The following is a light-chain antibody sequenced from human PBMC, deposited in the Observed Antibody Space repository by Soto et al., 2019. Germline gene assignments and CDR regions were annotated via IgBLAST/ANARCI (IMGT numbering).Light chain of an antibody. J-gene: IGLJ2*01. CDR3: QTWGTGIVV. CDR1: SGHSSSA. Sequence: QAVVTQSPSASASLGASVKLTCTLSSGHSSSAIAWHQQQPEKGPRFLMKLNSDGSHGKGDGIPDRFSGSSSGAERYLTISSLRSEDEADYYCQTWGTGIVVFGGGTKLTVL. V-gene: IGLV4-69*01. CDR2: LNSDGSH.